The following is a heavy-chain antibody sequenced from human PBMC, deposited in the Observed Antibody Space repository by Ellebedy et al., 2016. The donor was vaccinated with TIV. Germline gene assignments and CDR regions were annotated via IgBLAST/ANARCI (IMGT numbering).Heavy chain of an antibody. V-gene: IGHV1-2*02. J-gene: IGHJ4*02. CDR1: GYTFTGYY. CDR2: INPNSGGT. D-gene: IGHD1-26*01. CDR3: ARDGEEWEVRVFDY. Sequence: AASVKVSCKASGYTFTGYYLHWVRQAPGQGLEWMGWINPNSGGTNYAQKFQGRVTMTRDTSISTGHMELTRLGSDDTAVYYCARDGEEWEVRVFDYWGQGTLVTVAS.